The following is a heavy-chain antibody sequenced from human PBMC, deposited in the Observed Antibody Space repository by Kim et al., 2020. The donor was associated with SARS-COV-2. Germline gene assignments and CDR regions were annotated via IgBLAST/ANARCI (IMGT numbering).Heavy chain of an antibody. V-gene: IGHV4-34*01. CDR3: ARVLAAAGTGDLVDY. Sequence: SETLSLTCAVYGGSFSGYYWSWIRQPPGKGLEWIGEINHSGSTNYNPSLKSRVTISVDTSKNQFSLKLSSVTVADTAVYYCARVLAAAGTGDLVDYWGQGTLVTVSS. CDR2: INHSGST. CDR1: GGSFSGYY. J-gene: IGHJ4*02. D-gene: IGHD6-13*01.